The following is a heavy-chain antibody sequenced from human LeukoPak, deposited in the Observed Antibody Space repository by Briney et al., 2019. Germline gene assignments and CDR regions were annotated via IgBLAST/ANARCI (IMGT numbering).Heavy chain of an antibody. CDR2: ISAYIGNA. D-gene: IGHD3-3*01. CDR3: ARVRFLEWVPLYFDY. J-gene: IGHJ4*02. V-gene: IGHV1-18*01. CDR1: GYTFTSYG. Sequence: GASVKVSCKASGYTFTSYGITWVRQAPGQGLEWMGWISAYIGNANYAQDFQDRVTMTIDTSTTTAYMELRSLRSDDTAVYYCARVRFLEWVPLYFDYWGQGTQVTVSS.